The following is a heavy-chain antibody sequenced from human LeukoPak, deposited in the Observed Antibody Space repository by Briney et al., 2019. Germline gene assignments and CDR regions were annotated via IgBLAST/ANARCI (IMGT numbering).Heavy chain of an antibody. J-gene: IGHJ4*02. V-gene: IGHV3-69-1*01. CDR2: ITSAGST. CDR3: ATSWYNWDFDY. D-gene: IGHD1-20*01. Sequence: GGSLRLSCAASGFTFSDFYMTWIRQAPGKGLEWVSYITSAGSTYYADSVRGRFTISRDTAKSSVFLQMNSLRAEDTAVYYCATSWYNWDFDYWGQGTLVTVSS. CDR1: GFTFSDFY.